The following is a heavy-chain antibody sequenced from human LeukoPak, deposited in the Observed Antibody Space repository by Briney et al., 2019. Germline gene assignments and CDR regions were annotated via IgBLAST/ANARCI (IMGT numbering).Heavy chain of an antibody. Sequence: GGSLRLSCAASGFTFTNAWMSWVRQAPGQGLEWVGRIKSKTDGGTTDYAAPVKGRFTISRDDSKNTLYLQMNSLKTEVTAVYYCTTDEEGAVVGWGQGTLVTVSS. D-gene: IGHD6-19*01. V-gene: IGHV3-15*01. CDR1: GFTFTNAW. CDR3: TTDEEGAVVG. CDR2: IKSKTDGGTT. J-gene: IGHJ4*02.